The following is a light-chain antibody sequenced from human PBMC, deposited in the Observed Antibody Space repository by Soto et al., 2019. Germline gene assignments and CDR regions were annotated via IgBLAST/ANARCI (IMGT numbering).Light chain of an antibody. CDR3: CSYTRSSTLL. CDR2: EVI. J-gene: IGLJ2*01. CDR1: SSDVGRYNY. V-gene: IGLV2-14*01. Sequence: QSALTQPASVSGSPGQSITVSCTGTSSDVGRYNYVSWYQQHPGRAPRLIIYEVINRPAGVSNRFSGSKSGNTALLTISGLQAADEAEYDCCSYTRSSTLLFGGGTKVTVL.